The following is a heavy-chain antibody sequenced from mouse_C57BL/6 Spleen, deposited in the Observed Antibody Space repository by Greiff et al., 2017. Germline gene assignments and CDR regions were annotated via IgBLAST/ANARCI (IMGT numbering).Heavy chain of an antibody. CDR3: ARSGITTVDLYFDY. V-gene: IGHV1-76*01. D-gene: IGHD1-1*01. CDR1: GYTFTDYY. Sequence: QVHVKQSGAELVRPGASVKLSCKASGYTFTDYYINWVKQRPGQGLEWIARIYPGSGNTYYNEKFKGKATLTAEKSSSTAYMQLSSLTSEDSAVYFCARSGITTVDLYFDYWGQGTTLTVSS. J-gene: IGHJ2*01. CDR2: IYPGSGNT.